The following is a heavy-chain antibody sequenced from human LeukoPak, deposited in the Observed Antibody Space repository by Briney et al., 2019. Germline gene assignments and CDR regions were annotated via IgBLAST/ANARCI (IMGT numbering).Heavy chain of an antibody. CDR2: INSDGSWT. V-gene: IGHV3-74*01. Sequence: QAGGSLRLSCAASGSYWMHWVRQAPGKGLVWVSHINSDGSWTSYADSVKGRSTISKDNAKNTVYLQMNNLRAEDTAVYYCVSFYETYWGRGTLVTVSS. CDR3: VSFYETY. CDR1: GSYW. D-gene: IGHD2/OR15-2a*01. J-gene: IGHJ4*02.